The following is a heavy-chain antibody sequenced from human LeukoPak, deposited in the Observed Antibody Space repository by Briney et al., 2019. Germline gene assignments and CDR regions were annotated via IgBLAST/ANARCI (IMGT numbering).Heavy chain of an antibody. CDR3: AKYYDILTGYLSSPDY. CDR2: INWNGGIT. J-gene: IGHJ4*02. D-gene: IGHD3-9*01. V-gene: IGHV3-20*04. Sequence: GGSLRLSCAASGFTFHDYAMAWVRRAPGKGLEWVSGINWNGGITSYADSVKGRFTISRDNSKNTLYLQMNSLRAEDTAVYYCAKYYDILTGYLSSPDYWGQGTLVTVYS. CDR1: GFTFHDYA.